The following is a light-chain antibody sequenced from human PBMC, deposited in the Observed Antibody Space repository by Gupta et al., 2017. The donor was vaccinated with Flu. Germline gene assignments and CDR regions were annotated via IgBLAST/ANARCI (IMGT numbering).Light chain of an antibody. Sequence: SSQLTQDPAVSVALGQTVRITCQGGRLRSYYASWYQQKPAQAPPLVFFCNNTRPSGIPVRFSCSTSGNTASSIITMTQAEDEADDYCCCPAKSSDHDVVFGGGTKLTVL. J-gene: IGLJ2*01. CDR3: CCPAKSSDHDVV. CDR2: CNN. CDR1: RLRSYY. V-gene: IGLV3-19*01.